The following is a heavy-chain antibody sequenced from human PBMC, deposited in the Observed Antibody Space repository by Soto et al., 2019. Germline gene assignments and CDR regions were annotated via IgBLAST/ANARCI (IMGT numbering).Heavy chain of an antibody. D-gene: IGHD4-17*01. V-gene: IGHV4-59*01. Sequence: SETLSLTCTVSGGSISSYYWSWIRQPPGKGLEWIGYIYYSGSTNYNPSLKSRVTISVDTSKNQFSLKLSSVTAADTAVYYCARVRTSLDYGDYVGYFDYWGQGTLVTVSS. CDR1: GGSISSYY. J-gene: IGHJ4*02. CDR3: ARVRTSLDYGDYVGYFDY. CDR2: IYYSGST.